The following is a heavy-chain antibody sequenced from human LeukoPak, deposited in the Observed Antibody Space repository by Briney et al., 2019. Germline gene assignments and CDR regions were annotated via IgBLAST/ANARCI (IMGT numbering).Heavy chain of an antibody. D-gene: IGHD6-19*01. CDR1: GYTFTSYD. Sequence: ASVKVSCKASGYTFTSYDINWVRQATGQGLEWMGWMNPNSGNTGYAQKFQGRVTMTRNTSISTAYMELSSLRSEDTAVYYCAREIAVAGIPFDYWGQGTLVTVSS. V-gene: IGHV1-8*01. CDR2: MNPNSGNT. J-gene: IGHJ4*02. CDR3: AREIAVAGIPFDY.